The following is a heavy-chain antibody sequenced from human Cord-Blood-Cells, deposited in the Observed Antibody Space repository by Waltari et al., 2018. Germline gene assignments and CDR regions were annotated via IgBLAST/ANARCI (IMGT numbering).Heavy chain of an antibody. D-gene: IGHD1-26*01. V-gene: IGHV3-30-3*01. Sequence: QVQLVESGGGVVQPGRSLRLSCAASGFTFSSYAMHCVRQAPGKGLEWVAVISYDGSNKYYADSVKGRFTISRDNSKNTLYLQMNSLRAEDTAVYYCARESLSGSYFDYWGQGTLVTVSS. CDR1: GFTFSSYA. CDR3: ARESLSGSYFDY. CDR2: ISYDGSNK. J-gene: IGHJ4*02.